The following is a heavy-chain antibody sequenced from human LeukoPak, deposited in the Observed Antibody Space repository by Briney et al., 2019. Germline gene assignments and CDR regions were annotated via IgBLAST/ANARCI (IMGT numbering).Heavy chain of an antibody. V-gene: IGHV5-51*01. Sequence: GESLKISCKGSEYSFSSNWIGWVRQMPGKGLEWMRIIHPGDSDTRFSPSFQGQVTISADKSISTAYLQWSSLKASDTAMYYCARQDAGSYGYFAYWGQGTLVTVSS. CDR3: ARQDAGSYGYFAY. D-gene: IGHD5-18*01. CDR1: EYSFSSNW. J-gene: IGHJ4*02. CDR2: IHPGDSDT.